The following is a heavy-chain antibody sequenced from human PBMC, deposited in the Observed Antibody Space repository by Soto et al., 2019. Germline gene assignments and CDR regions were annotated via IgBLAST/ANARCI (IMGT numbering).Heavy chain of an antibody. V-gene: IGHV4-39*01. CDR3: ARRSHGDYFDY. CDR2: IYYSGST. CDR1: GGSISSSSYY. J-gene: IGHJ4*02. D-gene: IGHD4-17*01. Sequence: SETLSLTCTVSGGSISSSSYYWGWIRQPPGKGLEWIGSIYYSGSTYYNPSLKSRVTISVDTSKNQFSLKLSSVTAADTAVYYCARRSHGDYFDYWGQGTLVTVSS.